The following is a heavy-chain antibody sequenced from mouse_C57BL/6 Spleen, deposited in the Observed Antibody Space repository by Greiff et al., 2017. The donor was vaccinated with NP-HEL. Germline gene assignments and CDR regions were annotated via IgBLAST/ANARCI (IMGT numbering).Heavy chain of an antibody. Sequence: DVKLVESGGGLVKPGGSLKLSCAASGFTFSDYGMHWVRQAPEKGLEWVAYISSGSSTIYYADTVKGRFTISRDNAKNTLFLQMTSLRSEDTAMYYCTRTSYGSSSGDYWGQGTTLTVSS. CDR1: GFTFSDYG. CDR3: TRTSYGSSSGDY. CDR2: ISSGSSTI. V-gene: IGHV5-17*01. J-gene: IGHJ2*01. D-gene: IGHD1-1*01.